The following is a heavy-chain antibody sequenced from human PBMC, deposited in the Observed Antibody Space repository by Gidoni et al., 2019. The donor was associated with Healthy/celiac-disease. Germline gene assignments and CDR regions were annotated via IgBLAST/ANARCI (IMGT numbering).Heavy chain of an antibody. CDR2: IIPIFGTA. CDR1: GGTFSSYA. Sequence: QVQLVQSGAEVKKPGSSVKVSCKASGGTFSSYAISWVRQAPGQGLEWMGGIIPIFGTANYAQKFQGRVTITADKSTSTAYMELSSLRSEDTAVYYCARFLMTTVVTPSGWYFDLWGRGTLVTVSS. CDR3: ARFLMTTVVTPSGWYFDL. D-gene: IGHD4-17*01. V-gene: IGHV1-69*06. J-gene: IGHJ2*01.